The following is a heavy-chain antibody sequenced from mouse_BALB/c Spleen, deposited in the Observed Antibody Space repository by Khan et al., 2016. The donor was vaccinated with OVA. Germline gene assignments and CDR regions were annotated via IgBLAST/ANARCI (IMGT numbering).Heavy chain of an antibody. CDR3: ARSGYGSLVY. CDR2: IFPGSDDT. V-gene: IGHV1-77*01. Sequence: QVRLQQSGPELVKPGSSMKMSCKASGYTFTDYVLNWVRQRTGQGLEWIGQIFPGSDDTYYNEKFKDRATLTADKSSNTVYMQLGSLTSEDSAVYFCARSGYGSLVYWGPGTTLPVSS. CDR1: GYTFTDYV. J-gene: IGHJ2*01. D-gene: IGHD1-1*01.